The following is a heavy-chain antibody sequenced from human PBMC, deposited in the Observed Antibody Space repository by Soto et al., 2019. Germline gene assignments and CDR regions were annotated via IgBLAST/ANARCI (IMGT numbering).Heavy chain of an antibody. CDR1: GFIFRNYW. CDR2: IDSDGSGT. D-gene: IGHD2-8*01. V-gene: IGHV3-74*01. Sequence: EVQLVESGGGLVQPGGSLRLSCAAYGFIFRNYWMHWVRQVPGKGLVWVSRIDSDGSGTSYADSVRGRFTISRDNAENTVHLQMNSLRAEDTAVYYCATVFEKWGQGALVTVSS. CDR3: ATVFEK. J-gene: IGHJ4*02.